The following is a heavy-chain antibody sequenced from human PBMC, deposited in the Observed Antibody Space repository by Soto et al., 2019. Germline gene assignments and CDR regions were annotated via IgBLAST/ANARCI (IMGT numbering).Heavy chain of an antibody. CDR3: ARMERAAGTDWWFDP. V-gene: IGHV4-39*01. J-gene: IGHJ5*02. CDR2: IYYSGST. CDR1: GGSISSSSFH. D-gene: IGHD6-13*01. Sequence: SETLSLTCTVSGGSISSSSFHWGWIRQPPGKGLEWIGSIYYSGSTYYSPSLKSRVTISVDTSKNQFSLKLSSVTAADTAVYYCARMERAAGTDWWFDPWGQVTLVTVSS.